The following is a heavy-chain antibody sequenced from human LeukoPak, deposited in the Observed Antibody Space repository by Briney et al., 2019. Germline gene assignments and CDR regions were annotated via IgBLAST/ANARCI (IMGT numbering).Heavy chain of an antibody. CDR2: IDPNSGGT. Sequence: ASVSVSCTASGYTFIVYYMHWVGQAPGQGREWMGGIDPNSGGTNFAQKFRGRVTMTRDTSISTTYMELSRLRSDDDTAIYYCARGYCRGGDCYEFDYWGQGTLVTVSS. J-gene: IGHJ4*02. D-gene: IGHD2-15*01. V-gene: IGHV1-2*02. CDR3: ARGYCRGGDCYEFDY. CDR1: GYTFIVYY.